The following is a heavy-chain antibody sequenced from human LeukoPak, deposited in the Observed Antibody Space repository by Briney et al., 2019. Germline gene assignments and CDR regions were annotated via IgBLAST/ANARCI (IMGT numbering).Heavy chain of an antibody. Sequence: SETLSLTCAVYGGSFSGYYWSWIRQPPGKGLEWIGEINHSGSTNYNPSLKSRVTISVDTSKNQFSLKLSSVTAADTAVYYCARGRPSILWRPPLNSFWFDPWGQGTLVTVSS. CDR2: INHSGST. J-gene: IGHJ5*02. V-gene: IGHV4-34*01. CDR1: GGSFSGYY. CDR3: ARGRPSILWRPPLNSFWFDP. D-gene: IGHD2-21*01.